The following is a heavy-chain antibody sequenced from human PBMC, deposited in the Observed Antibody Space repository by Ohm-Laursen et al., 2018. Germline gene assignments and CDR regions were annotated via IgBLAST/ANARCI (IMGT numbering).Heavy chain of an antibody. V-gene: IGHV3-48*03. D-gene: IGHD3-10*01. CDR1: GFTFSSYA. J-gene: IGHJ4*02. CDR2: ISSSGSTI. Sequence: SLRLSCAASGFTFSSYAMSWVRQAPGKGLEWVSYISSSGSTIYYADSVKGRFTISRDNAKNSLYLQMNSLRAEDTAVYYCARAFVRVNWYPDYWGQGTLVTVSS. CDR3: ARAFVRVNWYPDY.